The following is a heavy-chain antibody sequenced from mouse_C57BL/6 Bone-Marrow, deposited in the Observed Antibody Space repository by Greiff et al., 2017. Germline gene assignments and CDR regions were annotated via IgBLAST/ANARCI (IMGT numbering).Heavy chain of an antibody. Sequence: VKQRPGQGLEWIGRIHPSDSDTNYNQKFKGKATLTVDKSSSTAYMQLSSLTSEDSAVYYCAMGGFAYWGQGTLVTVSA. CDR3: AMGGFAY. CDR2: IHPSDSDT. V-gene: IGHV1-74*01. J-gene: IGHJ3*01.